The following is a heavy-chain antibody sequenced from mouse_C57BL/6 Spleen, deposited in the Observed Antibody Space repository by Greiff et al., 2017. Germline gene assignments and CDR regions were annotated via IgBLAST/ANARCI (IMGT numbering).Heavy chain of an antibody. V-gene: IGHV1-22*01. CDR2: INPNNGGT. D-gene: IGHD1-1*02. CDR3: ARVCYGSSWFAY. CDR1: GYTFTDYY. J-gene: IGHJ3*01. Sequence: EVQLQQSGPELVKPGASVKMSCKASGYTFTDYYMHWVKQSHGKGLEWIGYINPNNGGTSYNQKFKGKATLTVNKSSSTAYMELRSLTSEDAAVYDCARVCYGSSWFAYWGQGTLVTVSA.